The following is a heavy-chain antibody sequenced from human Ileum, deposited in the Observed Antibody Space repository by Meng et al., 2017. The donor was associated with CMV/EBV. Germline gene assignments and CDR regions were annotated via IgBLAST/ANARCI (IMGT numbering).Heavy chain of an antibody. D-gene: IGHD1-26*01. Sequence: SGFAFGSYAMSWVRQTPGKGLEWVSGISGSGSETYYADSVKGRFTISRDESKNTLYLQMNSLRVADAAVYYCVKGGVGASRPYHFDYWGQGTVVTVSS. CDR1: GFAFGSYA. CDR3: VKGGVGASRPYHFDY. CDR2: ISGSGSET. J-gene: IGHJ4*02. V-gene: IGHV3-23*01.